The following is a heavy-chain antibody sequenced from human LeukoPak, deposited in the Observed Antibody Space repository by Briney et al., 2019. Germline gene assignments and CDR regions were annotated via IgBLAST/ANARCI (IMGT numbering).Heavy chain of an antibody. V-gene: IGHV3-21*01. CDR1: GFTFSGYS. J-gene: IGHJ6*02. CDR3: AREPVPPPYSYGMDV. CDR2: ISSTSSYI. Sequence: GGSLRLSCAASGFTFSGYSMNWVRQAPGKGLEWVSSISSTSSYIYYADSVKGRFTISRDNAKNSLYLQMNSPRAEDTAVYYCAREPVPPPYSYGMDVWGQGTTVTVSS.